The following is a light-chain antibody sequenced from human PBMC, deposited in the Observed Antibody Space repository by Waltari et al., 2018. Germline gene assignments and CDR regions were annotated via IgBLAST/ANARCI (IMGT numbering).Light chain of an antibody. J-gene: IGLJ3*02. V-gene: IGLV2-14*03. Sequence: QSALIQPASVSGSPGQSISISCTATRSDVGGFNFVSWSQQHPGKAPKLMIYDVSKRPSGVSNRFSGSKSGNTASLTISGLQAEDEADYYCSSYTISSTLNWVFGGGTKLTVL. CDR1: RSDVGGFNF. CDR2: DVS. CDR3: SSYTISSTLNWV.